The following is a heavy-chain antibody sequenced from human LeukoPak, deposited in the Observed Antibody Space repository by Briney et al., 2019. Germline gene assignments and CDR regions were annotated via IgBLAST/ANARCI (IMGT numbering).Heavy chain of an antibody. J-gene: IGHJ4*02. CDR2: INHSGST. CDR1: GGSFSGYY. Sequence: SETLSLTCAVYGGSFSGYYWSWIRQPPGKGLEWIGEINHSGSTNYNPSLKSRVTISVDTSKNQFSLKLRSVTAADTAVYYCARHSLMVRGVASYYFDYWGQGTLVTVSS. CDR3: ARHSLMVRGVASYYFDY. V-gene: IGHV4-34*01. D-gene: IGHD3-10*01.